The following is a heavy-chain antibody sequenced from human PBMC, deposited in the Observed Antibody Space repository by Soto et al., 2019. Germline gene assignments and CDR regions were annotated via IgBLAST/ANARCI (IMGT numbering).Heavy chain of an antibody. J-gene: IGHJ4*02. D-gene: IGHD3-10*01. Sequence: QVQLQESGPGLVKPSQTLSLTCTVSGGSISSGTYYWSWIRQHPGKGLEWIGYIYYSGSTYYNPSLKSRVTISVDTSKNQFSLKLSSVTAADTAVYYCARSGEDYYGSGSYVFDYWGQGTLVTVSS. V-gene: IGHV4-31*03. CDR2: IYYSGST. CDR1: GGSISSGTYY. CDR3: ARSGEDYYGSGSYVFDY.